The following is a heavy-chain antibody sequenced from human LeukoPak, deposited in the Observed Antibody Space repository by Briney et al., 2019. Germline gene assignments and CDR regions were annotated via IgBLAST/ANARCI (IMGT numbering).Heavy chain of an antibody. CDR2: IYYSGST. V-gene: IGHV4-59*08. Sequence: SETLSLTCTVSGGSISSYYWSWIRQPPGKGLEWIGYIYYSGSTNYNPSLKSRVTISVDTSKNQFSLKLSSVTAADTAVYYCARRTGGWGSFDYWGQGTLVTVSS. CDR1: GGSISSYY. CDR3: ARRTGGWGSFDY. D-gene: IGHD7-27*01. J-gene: IGHJ4*02.